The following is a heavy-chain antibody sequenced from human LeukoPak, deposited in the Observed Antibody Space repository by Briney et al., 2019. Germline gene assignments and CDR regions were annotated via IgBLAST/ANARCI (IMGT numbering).Heavy chain of an antibody. J-gene: IGHJ5*02. Sequence: GGSLRLSCAASGFTFSSYAMTWVRQAPGKGLEWVSGISGSGGTTYYADSVKGRFTISRDNSKNTLYLQMDSLRAEDTAGYYCAKGDRTFDPWGQGTLVTVSS. D-gene: IGHD1-7*01. V-gene: IGHV3-23*01. CDR3: AKGDRTFDP. CDR2: ISGSGGTT. CDR1: GFTFSSYA.